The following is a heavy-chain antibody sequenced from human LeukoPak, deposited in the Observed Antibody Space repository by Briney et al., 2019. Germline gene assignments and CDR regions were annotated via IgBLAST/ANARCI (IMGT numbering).Heavy chain of an antibody. Sequence: SETLSLTCTVSGGSISSYYWSWIRQPPGKGLEWIGYIYYSGSTNYNPSLKSRVTISVDTSKNQFSLKLSSVTAADTAVYYCARHVYGEYGPGDYWGQGILVTVSS. V-gene: IGHV4-59*01. CDR2: IYYSGST. CDR1: GGSISSYY. D-gene: IGHD4-17*01. CDR3: ARHVYGEYGPGDY. J-gene: IGHJ4*02.